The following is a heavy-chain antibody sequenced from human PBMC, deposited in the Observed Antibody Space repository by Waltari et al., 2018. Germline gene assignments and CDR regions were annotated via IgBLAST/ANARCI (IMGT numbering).Heavy chain of an antibody. D-gene: IGHD5-12*01. CDR2: ISYDGINK. J-gene: IGHJ4*02. CDR3: AKDRGYSGYGRFDY. CDR1: GFTFSSYG. Sequence: QVQLVESGGGVVQPGRSLRLSCAASGFTFSSYGMHWVRQAPGKGLEWVAVISYDGINKDYADSVKGRFTISRDNSKNTLYLQMNSLRAEDTAVYYCAKDRGYSGYGRFDYWGQGTLVTVSS. V-gene: IGHV3-30*18.